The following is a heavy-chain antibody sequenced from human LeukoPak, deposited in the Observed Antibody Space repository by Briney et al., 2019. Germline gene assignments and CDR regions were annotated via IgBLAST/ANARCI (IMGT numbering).Heavy chain of an antibody. D-gene: IGHD3-22*01. V-gene: IGHV4-4*02. CDR3: ARDVFPRTYYESKGHL. J-gene: IGHJ4*02. Sequence: SETLSLTCAVSGGSISSSNWWSWVRQPPGKGLEWIGEIYHSGSTNYNPSLKSRVTISIDKSKNQFSLRLTSIIAADTAMYYCARDVFPRTYYESKGHLWGQGILVTVSS. CDR2: IYHSGST. CDR1: GGSISSSNW.